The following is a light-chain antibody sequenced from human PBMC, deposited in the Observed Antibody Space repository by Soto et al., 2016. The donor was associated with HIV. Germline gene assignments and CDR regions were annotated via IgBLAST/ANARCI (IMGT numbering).Light chain of an antibody. V-gene: IGLV3-21*02. CDR1: NIGSKS. CDR2: DNT. Sequence: SYELTQPPSVSVAPGETARITCGGDNIGSKSVHWYQQKPGQAPVLVVYDNTDRPSGIPERFSGSSSGNTATLTISRVEIGDEADYYCQVWDSSSDHWVFGGGTKLTVL. J-gene: IGLJ3*02. CDR3: QVWDSSSDHWV.